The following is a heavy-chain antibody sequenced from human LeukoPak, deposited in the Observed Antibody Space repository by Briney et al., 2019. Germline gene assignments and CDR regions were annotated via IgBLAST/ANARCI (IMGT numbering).Heavy chain of an antibody. V-gene: IGHV1-2*02. D-gene: IGHD6-19*01. J-gene: IGHJ5*02. Sequence: EASVKVSCKASGYTFTGYYMHWVRQAPGQGLEWMGWINPNSGGTNYAQKFQGRVTMTRDTSISTAYMELSRLRSDDTAVYYCARDGQQWLVRGGWFDPWGQGTLVTVSS. CDR2: INPNSGGT. CDR3: ARDGQQWLVRGGWFDP. CDR1: GYTFTGYY.